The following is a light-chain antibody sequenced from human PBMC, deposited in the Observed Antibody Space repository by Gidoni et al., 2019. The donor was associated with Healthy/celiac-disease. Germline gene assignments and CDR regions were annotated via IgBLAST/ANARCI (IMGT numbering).Light chain of an antibody. CDR2: GAS. J-gene: IGKJ4*01. Sequence: EIVMTQSPATLSVSPGERATLSCRASQSVSSNLAWYQQKPVQAPRLLIYGASTRATGIPATFSGSGSGTEFTITISSLQSEDFAVYYCQQYNNWPPLTFGGGTKVEIK. V-gene: IGKV3-15*01. CDR1: QSVSSN. CDR3: QQYNNWPPLT.